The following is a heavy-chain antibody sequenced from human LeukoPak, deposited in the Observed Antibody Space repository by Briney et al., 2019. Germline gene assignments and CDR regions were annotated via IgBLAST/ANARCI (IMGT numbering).Heavy chain of an antibody. CDR1: GFTFSSYA. CDR2: ISGSGGST. V-gene: IGHV3-23*01. D-gene: IGHD6-19*01. Sequence: GGSLRLSCAASGFTFSSYAMSWVRQAPGKGLEWVSAISGSGGSTYYADSVKGRFTISRDNSKNTLYLQMNSLRAEDTAVYYCAKISAVAGPEKIYYYYGMDVWGQGTTVTVSS. CDR3: AKISAVAGPEKIYYYYGMDV. J-gene: IGHJ6*02.